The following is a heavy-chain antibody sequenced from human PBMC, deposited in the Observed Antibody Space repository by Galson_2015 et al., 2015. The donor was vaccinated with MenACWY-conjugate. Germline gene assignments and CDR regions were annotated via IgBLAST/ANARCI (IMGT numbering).Heavy chain of an antibody. Sequence: ETLSLTCAVSGGSISSSNWWSWLRPPPGQGLEWIGEIYHSGSTNYDPSLKSRVTISVNTYKNQFSLKLSSVTAADTAVYSCERGDSSGYLPNYFDYWGQGTLVTVSS. V-gene: IGHV4-4*01. D-gene: IGHD3-22*01. CDR1: GGSISSSNW. CDR3: ERGDSSGYLPNYFDY. CDR2: IYHSGST. J-gene: IGHJ4*02.